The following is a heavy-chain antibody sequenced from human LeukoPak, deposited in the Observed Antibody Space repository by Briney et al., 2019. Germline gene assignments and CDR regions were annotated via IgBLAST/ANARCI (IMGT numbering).Heavy chain of an antibody. V-gene: IGHV3-43*01. CDR1: GFTFDDYT. CDR2: ISWDGGST. D-gene: IGHD2-15*01. Sequence: GGSLRLSCAASGFTFDDYTMHWVRQAPGKGLEWVSLISWDGGSTYYADSVKGRFTISRDNAKNSLYLQMNSLRAEDTAVYYCARGSYCSGGSCTGYYYYYGMDVWGQGTTVTVSS. CDR3: ARGSYCSGGSCTGYYYYYGMDV. J-gene: IGHJ6*02.